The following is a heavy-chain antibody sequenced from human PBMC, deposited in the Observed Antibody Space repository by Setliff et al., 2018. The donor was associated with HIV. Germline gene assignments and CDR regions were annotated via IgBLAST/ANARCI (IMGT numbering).Heavy chain of an antibody. CDR2: ISSTGDT. D-gene: IGHD3-16*01. J-gene: IGHJ4*02. V-gene: IGHV3-23*01. CDR3: AKYDWSEGSYPSDYLDS. CDR1: GFTFIDYA. Sequence: AGGSLRLSCAASGFTFIDYAMSWVRQAPGKGLEWVSTISSTGDTDYADSLKGRFTISRDNSKDTLNLQMNGLRAEDTAVYYCAKYDWSEGSYPSDYLDSWGQGTLVTVSS.